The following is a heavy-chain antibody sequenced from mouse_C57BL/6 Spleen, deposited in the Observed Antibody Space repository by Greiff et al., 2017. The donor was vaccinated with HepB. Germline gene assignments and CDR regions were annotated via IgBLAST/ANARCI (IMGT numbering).Heavy chain of an antibody. CDR1: GYTFTSYW. D-gene: IGHD1-1*01. CDR3: ARGAYYGSSWFAY. Sequence: QVQLQQPGAELVKPGASVKMSCKASGYTFTSYWITWVKQRPGQGLEWIGDIYPGSGSTNYNEKFKSKATLTVDTSSSTAYMQLSSLTSEDSAVYYCARGAYYGSSWFAYWGQGTLVTVSA. CDR2: IYPGSGST. V-gene: IGHV1-55*01. J-gene: IGHJ3*01.